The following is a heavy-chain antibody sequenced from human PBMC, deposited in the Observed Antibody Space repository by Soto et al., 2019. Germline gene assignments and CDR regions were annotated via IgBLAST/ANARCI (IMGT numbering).Heavy chain of an antibody. CDR1: GFTFSSYG. Sequence: QVPLVESGGGVVQPGRSLRLSCAASGFTFSSYGMHWVRQAPGKGLEWVAVISYDGSNKYYADSVKGRFTISRDNNKNTLYLQMNSLRAEDTAVYYCAKDPGHVVVVVAATPYYYGMDVWGQGTTVTVSS. CDR3: AKDPGHVVVVVAATPYYYGMDV. J-gene: IGHJ6*02. D-gene: IGHD2-15*01. V-gene: IGHV3-30*18. CDR2: ISYDGSNK.